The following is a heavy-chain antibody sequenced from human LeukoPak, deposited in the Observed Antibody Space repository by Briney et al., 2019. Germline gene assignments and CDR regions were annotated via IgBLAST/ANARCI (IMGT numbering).Heavy chain of an antibody. CDR3: ARDGEGDEGWDY. D-gene: IGHD7-27*01. J-gene: IGHJ4*02. V-gene: IGHV4-59*11. CDR2: ISYSGST. Sequence: SETLSLTCTVSGVSIVRHYWIWIRQPPGKGLDWIGHISYSGSTNYNPSLKSRVTISVDTSKNQVSLRLSSVTAADTAVYYCARDGEGDEGWDYWGQGTLVTVSS. CDR1: GVSIVRHY.